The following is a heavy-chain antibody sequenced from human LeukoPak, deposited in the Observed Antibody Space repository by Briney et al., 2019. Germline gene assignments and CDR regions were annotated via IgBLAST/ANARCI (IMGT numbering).Heavy chain of an antibody. CDR1: GGFISSRSYY. CDR3: ARVYGSEPH. V-gene: IGHV4-39*01. D-gene: IGHD3-10*01. CDR2: IYYSGST. Sequence: PSETLSLTCTVSGGFISSRSYYWGWIRQPPGKGLEWIGSIYYSGSTYYNRSLKSRVTISVDTSKNQFSLKLSSVTAADTAVYYCARVYGSEPHWGQGTLVTVSS. J-gene: IGHJ4*02.